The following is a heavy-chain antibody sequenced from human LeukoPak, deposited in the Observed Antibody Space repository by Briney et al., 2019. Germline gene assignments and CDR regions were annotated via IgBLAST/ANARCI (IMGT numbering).Heavy chain of an antibody. J-gene: IGHJ6*02. CDR1: GGTFSSYA. CDR2: IIPILGIA. CDR3: ARDVVVPATMRDRNYYYYGMDV. D-gene: IGHD2-2*01. V-gene: IGHV1-69*04. Sequence: SVKVSCKASGGTFSSYAISWVRQAPGQGLEWMGRIIPILGIANYAQKFQGRVTITADKSTSTAYMELSSLRSEDTAVYYCARDVVVPATMRDRNYYYYGMDVWGQGTTVTVSS.